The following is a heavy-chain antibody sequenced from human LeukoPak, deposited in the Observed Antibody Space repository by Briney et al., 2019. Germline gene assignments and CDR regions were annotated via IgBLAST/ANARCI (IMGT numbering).Heavy chain of an antibody. CDR3: ARVPDYDYVWGNLDY. D-gene: IGHD3-16*01. V-gene: IGHV3-30*03. J-gene: IGHJ4*02. Sequence: GGSLRLSCAASGFTFSSSGMHWVRQAPGKGLEWVAVISYDGSNKYDADSVKGRFTISRDNSKNTLYLQMNSLRAEDTAVYYCARVPDYDYVWGNLDYWGQGTLVTVSS. CDR2: ISYDGSNK. CDR1: GFTFSSSG.